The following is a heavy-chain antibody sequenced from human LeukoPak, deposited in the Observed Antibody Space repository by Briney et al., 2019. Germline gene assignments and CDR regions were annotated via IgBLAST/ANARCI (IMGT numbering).Heavy chain of an antibody. V-gene: IGHV1-18*01. CDR3: ARDQSSSWYDYFDY. CDR1: GYTFTSHG. D-gene: IGHD6-13*01. CDR2: ISAYNGNT. Sequence: GASVKVSCKASGYTFTSHGISWVRQAPGQGLEWMGWISAYNGNTNYAQKLQGRVTMTTDTSTSTAYMELRSLRSDDTAVYYCARDQSSSWYDYFDYWGQGTLVTVSS. J-gene: IGHJ4*02.